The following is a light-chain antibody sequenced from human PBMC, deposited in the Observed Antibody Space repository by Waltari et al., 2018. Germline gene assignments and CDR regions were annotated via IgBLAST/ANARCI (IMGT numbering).Light chain of an antibody. CDR2: GAS. V-gene: IGKV3-15*01. J-gene: IGKJ1*01. CDR3: QQYNHWPPST. Sequence: EIVMTQSPATLSVSPGERATLSCRASQSVSDNLAWYQHKPGQAHRLLIYGASTRATGIPGMFSGSGSGTEFTLTISSLQSEDIALYYCQQYNHWPPSTFGQATKVEIK. CDR1: QSVSDN.